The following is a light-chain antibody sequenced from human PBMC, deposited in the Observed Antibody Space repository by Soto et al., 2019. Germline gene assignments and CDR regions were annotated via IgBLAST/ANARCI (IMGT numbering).Light chain of an antibody. CDR2: GAS. J-gene: IGKJ4*01. CDR1: QSVSSSY. V-gene: IGKV3-20*01. CDR3: QQYGSSPT. Sequence: EIVLTQSPGTLSLSPGESATLSCRASQSVSSSYLAWYQQKPGQAPRLLIYGASSRVTGIPDRFSGSGSGTDFTLTISRLEPEDFAVYYCQQYGSSPTFGGGTKVEIK.